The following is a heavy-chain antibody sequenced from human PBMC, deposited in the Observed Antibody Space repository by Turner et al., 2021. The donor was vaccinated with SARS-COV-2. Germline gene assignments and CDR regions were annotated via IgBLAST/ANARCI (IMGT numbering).Heavy chain of an antibody. CDR2: IKQDGSEK. V-gene: IGHV3-7*01. CDR1: GFTFSSYW. CDR3: ARVRSSSWRFDP. D-gene: IGHD6-13*01. Sequence: EVQLVESGGGLVKPGGSLRLSCAASGFTFSSYWMSWVRQAPGKGLEWVANIKQDGSEKYYVEAVKGRFTISRDNAKNSLYLQMNSLRAEDTAVYYCARVRSSSWRFDPWGQGTLVTVSS. J-gene: IGHJ5*02.